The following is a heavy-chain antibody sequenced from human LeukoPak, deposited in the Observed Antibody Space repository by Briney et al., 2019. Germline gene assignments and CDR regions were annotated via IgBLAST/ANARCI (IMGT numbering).Heavy chain of an antibody. J-gene: IGHJ4*02. V-gene: IGHV3-7*01. CDR3: ARGPYDSSGSYSHWGY. Sequence: GGSLRLSCAASGFTFSNYWMNWVRQAPGKGLEWVANIKQDGGEESYVDSVKGRFTISRDNAKNSLHLQMNSLRAEDTAVYYCARGPYDSSGSYSHWGYWGQGTLVTVSS. D-gene: IGHD3-22*01. CDR1: GFTFSNYW. CDR2: IKQDGGEE.